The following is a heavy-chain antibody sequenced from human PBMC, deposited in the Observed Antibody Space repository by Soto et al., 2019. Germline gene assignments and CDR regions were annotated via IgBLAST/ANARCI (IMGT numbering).Heavy chain of an antibody. D-gene: IGHD6-6*01. V-gene: IGHV5-51*01. CDR3: ARRVSAVAARPRHHYGMDV. CDR2: IYPGDSDT. J-gene: IGHJ6*02. Sequence: PAESLKISFTGSGSSLTSYGIGWVRQMLGTGLAWMGIIYPGDSDTRYSPSFQGQVTISADKSISTAYLQWSSLKASDTAMYYCARRVSAVAARPRHHYGMDVWGQGTTVTVSS. CDR1: GSSLTSYG.